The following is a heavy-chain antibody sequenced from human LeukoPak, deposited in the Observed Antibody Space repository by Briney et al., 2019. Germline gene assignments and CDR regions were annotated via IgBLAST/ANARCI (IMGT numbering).Heavy chain of an antibody. CDR3: ARNPSGYSSRYHYYGMDV. D-gene: IGHD6-13*01. V-gene: IGHV5-10-1*01. J-gene: IGHJ6*04. Sequence: WESLKISCKGSGYNFTSYWISWVRQMPGKGLGWRGRIDPSDSYTNYSPSFQGHVTISADKSISTAYLQWSSLKASDTAMYYCARNPSGYSSRYHYYGMDVWGKGTTVTVSS. CDR1: GYNFTSYW. CDR2: IDPSDSYT.